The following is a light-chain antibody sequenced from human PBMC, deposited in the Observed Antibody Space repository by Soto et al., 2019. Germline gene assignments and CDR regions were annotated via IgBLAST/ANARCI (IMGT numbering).Light chain of an antibody. CDR3: QQVNSYSLT. V-gene: IGKV1-9*01. CDR2: DAS. Sequence: DIQLTQSPSFLSASVGDRVTITCRASQDISSYLAWYQQKPGKAPKFLIYDASTLERGVPSRFSGSGSGTDFTLTISSLQPEDFATYYCQQVNSYSLTFGGGTKVEIK. J-gene: IGKJ4*01. CDR1: QDISSY.